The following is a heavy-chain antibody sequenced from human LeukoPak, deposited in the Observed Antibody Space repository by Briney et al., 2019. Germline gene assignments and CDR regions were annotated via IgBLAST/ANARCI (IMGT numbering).Heavy chain of an antibody. Sequence: GGSLRLSCAASGFTFSSYSMNWVRQAPGKGLEWVSSISSSSSYIYYADSVKGRFTISRDNAKNSLYLQMNSLRAEDTAVYYCARDRSDYGDWNGDYWGQGTLVTVSS. V-gene: IGHV3-21*01. CDR3: ARDRSDYGDWNGDY. CDR1: GFTFSSYS. J-gene: IGHJ4*02. CDR2: ISSSSSYI. D-gene: IGHD4-17*01.